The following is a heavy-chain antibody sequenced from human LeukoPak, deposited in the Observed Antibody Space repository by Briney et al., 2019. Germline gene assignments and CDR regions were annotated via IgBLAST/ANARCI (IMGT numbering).Heavy chain of an antibody. CDR2: IWHTGST. CDR3: ARITDLSVATDY. J-gene: IGHJ4*02. D-gene: IGHD6-19*01. CDR1: GYSINSGYY. Sequence: PSETLFLTCTVSGYSINSGYYWGWIRQPPGKGLEWIGSIWHTGSTYYNPSLRSRVTISVDTSKNQFSLKLTSVTAADTAVYYCARITDLSVATDYWGQGTLVTVSS. V-gene: IGHV4-38-2*02.